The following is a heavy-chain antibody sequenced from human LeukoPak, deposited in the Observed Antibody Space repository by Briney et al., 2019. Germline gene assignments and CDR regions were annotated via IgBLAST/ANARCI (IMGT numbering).Heavy chain of an antibody. J-gene: IGHJ3*02. CDR1: GYTFTSHG. D-gene: IGHD3-10*01. Sequence: ASVKVSCKASGYTFTSHGISWVRQAPGQGLEWMGWISAYNGNTNYAQKLQGRVTMTTDTSTSTAYMELRSLRSDDTAVYYCARASFRGDAFDIWGQGTMVTVSS. V-gene: IGHV1-18*01. CDR2: ISAYNGNT. CDR3: ARASFRGDAFDI.